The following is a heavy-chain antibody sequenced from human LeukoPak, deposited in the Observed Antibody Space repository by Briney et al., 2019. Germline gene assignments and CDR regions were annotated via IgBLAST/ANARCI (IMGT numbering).Heavy chain of an antibody. Sequence: GGSLRLSCAASGFSFSSYGMHWVRQAPGKGLEWVAVISYDGSNKYYADSVKGRFTISRDNSKNTLYLQMNSLRAEDTAVYYCAKDFYCGGDCYAIDYWGQGTLVTVSS. CDR3: AKDFYCGGDCYAIDY. V-gene: IGHV3-30*18. D-gene: IGHD2-21*02. CDR2: ISYDGSNK. CDR1: GFSFSSYG. J-gene: IGHJ4*02.